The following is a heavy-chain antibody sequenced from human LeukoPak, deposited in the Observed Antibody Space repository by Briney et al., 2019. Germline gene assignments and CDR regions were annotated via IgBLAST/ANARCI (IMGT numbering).Heavy chain of an antibody. CDR1: GGSISSYY. CDR3: ARDIHCSGGSCYPNDAFDI. V-gene: IGHV4-59*01. Sequence: SETLSLTCTVSGGSISSYYWSWIRQPPGQGLEWLGYIYYSGSTTYNPYLKSRVTIPVDTSKNQFSLKLSSVTAADAAVYYCARDIHCSGGSCYPNDAFDIWGQGTMVTVSS. J-gene: IGHJ3*02. CDR2: IYYSGST. D-gene: IGHD2-15*01.